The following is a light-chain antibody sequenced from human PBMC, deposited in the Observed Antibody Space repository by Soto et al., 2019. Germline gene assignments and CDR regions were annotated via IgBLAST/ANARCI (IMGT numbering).Light chain of an antibody. J-gene: IGKJ1*01. CDR3: QHYGSYAEA. V-gene: IGKV1-5*03. Sequence: DIQITQSPSTLSGSGGDRVTITCRASQTISSWLAWYQQKPGKAPKLLSYKAATLKRGVPSRFSGSGSGTEFTLTISSLQPEDFATYYCQHYGSYAEAFGQGAKRELK. CDR2: KAA. CDR1: QTISSW.